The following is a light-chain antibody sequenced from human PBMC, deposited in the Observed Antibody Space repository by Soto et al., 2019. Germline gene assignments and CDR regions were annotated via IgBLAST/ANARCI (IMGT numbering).Light chain of an antibody. CDR3: QQYSYWRT. J-gene: IGKJ1*01. Sequence: EIMMTQSPAHVSVFPGERATLSCRASPSIDSDVAWYQQKPGHVTRLLIYGASTRATGVPARFSGSGSGTDFTLTIISLQSDDFAVYYCQQYSYWRTFGPGTQVEIK. V-gene: IGKV3-15*01. CDR2: GAS. CDR1: PSIDSD.